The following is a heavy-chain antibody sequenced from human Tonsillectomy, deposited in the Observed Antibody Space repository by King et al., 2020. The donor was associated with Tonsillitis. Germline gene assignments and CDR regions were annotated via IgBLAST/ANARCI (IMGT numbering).Heavy chain of an antibody. Sequence: VQLVESGGGLVQPGGSLRLSCVASGFTVSSNYMSWVRQAPGKGLEWVSVIYSGGRTYYADSVKGRFTISRHNSKNTVSLQMTSLRAEDTAVYYCARKSPSTDAAFDIWGQGTMVTVSS. V-gene: IGHV3-53*04. CDR1: GFTVSSNY. CDR3: ARKSPSTDAAFDI. D-gene: IGHD4-17*01. J-gene: IGHJ3*02. CDR2: IYSGGRT.